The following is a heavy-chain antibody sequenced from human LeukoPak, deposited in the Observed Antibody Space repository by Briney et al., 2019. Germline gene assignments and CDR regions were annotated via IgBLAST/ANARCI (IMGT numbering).Heavy chain of an antibody. CDR3: ARDILGSTIDY. J-gene: IGHJ4*02. Sequence: PGGSLRLSCAASGFTFSPYSMNWVRQAPGKGLEWVSSISSGTIYMYYADSVKGRFTISRDNAKSSLYLQMNSLRAEDTAMYYCARDILGSTIDYWGQGILVTAPS. CDR2: ISSGTIYM. D-gene: IGHD2-8*02. V-gene: IGHV3-21*01. CDR1: GFTFSPYS.